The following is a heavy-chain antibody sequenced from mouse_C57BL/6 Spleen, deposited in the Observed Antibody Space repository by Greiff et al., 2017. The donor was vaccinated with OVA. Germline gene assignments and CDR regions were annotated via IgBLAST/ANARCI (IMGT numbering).Heavy chain of an antibody. J-gene: IGHJ4*01. Sequence: VQLQQPGTELVKPGASVKLSCKASGYTFTSYWMHWVKQRPGQGLEWIGNINPSNGGTNYNEKFKSKATLTVDKSSSTAYMQLSSLTSEDSAVYDCASYTTVVGAMDYWGQGTSVTVSS. V-gene: IGHV1-53*01. CDR2: INPSNGGT. CDR3: ASYTTVVGAMDY. CDR1: GYTFTSYW. D-gene: IGHD1-1*01.